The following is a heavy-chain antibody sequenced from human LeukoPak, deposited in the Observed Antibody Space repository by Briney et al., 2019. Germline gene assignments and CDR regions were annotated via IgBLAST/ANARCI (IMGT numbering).Heavy chain of an antibody. CDR1: GFTFSSYG. CDR2: ISYDGSNK. CDR3: AREGSSYFYGMDV. V-gene: IGHV3-30*04. J-gene: IGHJ6*02. D-gene: IGHD6-13*01. Sequence: GRSLRLSCAASGFTFSSYGMHWVRQAPGKGLEWLAVISYDGSNKYYGDSVKGRVTISRDNSKNTVYLQMNSLRAEDTAVYYCAREGSSYFYGMDVWGQGTTVTVSS.